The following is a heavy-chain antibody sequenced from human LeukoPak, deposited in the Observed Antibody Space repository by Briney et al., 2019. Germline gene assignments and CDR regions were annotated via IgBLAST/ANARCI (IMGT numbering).Heavy chain of an antibody. D-gene: IGHD3-10*01. J-gene: IGHJ4*02. Sequence: PGGSLRLSCAASGFTFNNYAMHWVRQAPGKGLEWVAVISYDGSNKYYTDSVKGRFTISRDNSKNTVYLQMNSLRVEDTAVYYCAKSSMVRGVIRLYYFDYWGQGTLVTVSS. CDR2: ISYDGSNK. V-gene: IGHV3-30*18. CDR1: GFTFNNYA. CDR3: AKSSMVRGVIRLYYFDY.